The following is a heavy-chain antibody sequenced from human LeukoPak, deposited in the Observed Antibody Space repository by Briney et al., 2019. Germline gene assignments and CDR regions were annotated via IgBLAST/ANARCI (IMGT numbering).Heavy chain of an antibody. V-gene: IGHV4-38-2*02. D-gene: IGHD1-26*01. J-gene: IGHJ5*02. Sequence: KPSETLSLTCTVSGYSIGSGYYWGWIRQPPGKGLEWIGSIYHSGSTYYNPSLKSRVTISVDTSKNQFSLKLSSVTAADPAVYYCARGGSGSYYWFDPWGQGTLVTVSS. CDR2: IYHSGST. CDR1: GYSIGSGYY. CDR3: ARGGSGSYYWFDP.